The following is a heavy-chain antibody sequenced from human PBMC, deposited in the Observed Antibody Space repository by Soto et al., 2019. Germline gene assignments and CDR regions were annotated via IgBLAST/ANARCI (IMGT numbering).Heavy chain of an antibody. CDR3: ARSHYYYGSGSPFSYYYYYGMDV. D-gene: IGHD3-10*01. Sequence: SETLSLTCTVSGGSISSSSYYWGWIRQPPGKGLEWIGSIYYSGSTYYNPSLKSRVTISVDTSKNQFSLKLSSVTAADTAVYYCARSHYYYGSGSPFSYYYYYGMDVWGQGTTVTVSS. V-gene: IGHV4-39*01. CDR2: IYYSGST. CDR1: GGSISSSSYY. J-gene: IGHJ6*02.